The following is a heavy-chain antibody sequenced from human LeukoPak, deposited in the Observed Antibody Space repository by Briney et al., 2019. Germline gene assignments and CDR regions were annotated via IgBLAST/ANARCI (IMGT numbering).Heavy chain of an antibody. Sequence: SETLSLTCTVSGGSISSFYWSWIRQPPGKGLEWIGSIYYSGSTYYNPSLKSRVTISVDTSKNQFSLKLSSVTAADTAVYYCARTAYTNYGDYPHFDYWGQGTLVTVSS. CDR1: GGSISSFY. D-gene: IGHD4-17*01. CDR3: ARTAYTNYGDYPHFDY. V-gene: IGHV4-59*12. CDR2: IYYSGST. J-gene: IGHJ4*02.